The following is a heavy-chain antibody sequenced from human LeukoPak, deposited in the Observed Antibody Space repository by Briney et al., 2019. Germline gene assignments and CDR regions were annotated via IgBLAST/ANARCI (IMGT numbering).Heavy chain of an antibody. D-gene: IGHD2-2*01. Sequence: GGSLRLSCGASGFTFSNYAMQWVRQTAGKGLEWVAVISYDGINKYYADSVKGRFTISRDNSKNTLFLQMNSLRVEDTAVYYCAKGYCSSTSCLKTDWGQGTLVTVSS. CDR1: GFTFSNYA. V-gene: IGHV3-30*04. J-gene: IGHJ4*02. CDR3: AKGYCSSTSCLKTD. CDR2: ISYDGINK.